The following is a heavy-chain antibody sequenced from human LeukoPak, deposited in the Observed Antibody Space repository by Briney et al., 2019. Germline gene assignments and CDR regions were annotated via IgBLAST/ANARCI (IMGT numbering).Heavy chain of an antibody. Sequence: GRSLRLSCAASGFTFSSYAMHWVRQAPGKGLEWVAVISYDGSNKYYAGSVKGRFTISRDNSKNTLYLQMNSLRAEDTAVYYCATKTYYYDSSGYWDAFDIWGQGTMVTVSS. CDR3: ATKTYYYDSSGYWDAFDI. V-gene: IGHV3-30*03. J-gene: IGHJ3*02. CDR1: GFTFSSYA. D-gene: IGHD3-22*01. CDR2: ISYDGSNK.